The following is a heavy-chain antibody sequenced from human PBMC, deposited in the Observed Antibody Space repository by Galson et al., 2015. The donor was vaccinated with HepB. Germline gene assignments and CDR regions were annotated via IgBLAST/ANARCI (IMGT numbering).Heavy chain of an antibody. V-gene: IGHV3-23*01. CDR1: GFTFSSYA. Sequence: ALRLSCAASGFTFSSYAMSWGRQAPGTGLEWVSAISGSGGTTYYADSVKGRFTISRDNSKNTLYLQMNSLIAEDTAVYYCAKDQTVVTFPSVRVFDYWGQGTLVTVSS. D-gene: IGHD4-23*01. J-gene: IGHJ4*02. CDR2: ISGSGGTT. CDR3: AKDQTVVTFPSVRVFDY.